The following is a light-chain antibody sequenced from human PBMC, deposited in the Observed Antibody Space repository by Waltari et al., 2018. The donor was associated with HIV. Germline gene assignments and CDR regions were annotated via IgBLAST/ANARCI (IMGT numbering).Light chain of an antibody. CDR1: NSNIGDNY. Sequence: QSVLTQPPSMSAAPGQKVTISCSGSNSNIGDNYVSWYQQVPGTAPELLIYENNKRPSGIYDRFSGSRSGTSATLGITGLQTGDEADYYCATWDNRLSAWVFGGGTKLTVL. V-gene: IGLV1-51*02. J-gene: IGLJ3*02. CDR3: ATWDNRLSAWV. CDR2: ENN.